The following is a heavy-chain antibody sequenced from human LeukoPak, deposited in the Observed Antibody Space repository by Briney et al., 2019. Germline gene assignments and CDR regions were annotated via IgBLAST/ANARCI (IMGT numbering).Heavy chain of an antibody. CDR2: ISGSGGST. Sequence: PGASLRLSCAASGFTFSSYAMSWVRQAPGKGLEWVSAISGSGGSTYYADSVKGRFTISRDNSKNTLYLQMNSLGAEDTAVYYCAKPHYYDSSGYYYVDYFDYWGQGTLVTVSS. D-gene: IGHD3-22*01. V-gene: IGHV3-23*01. CDR3: AKPHYYDSSGYYYVDYFDY. J-gene: IGHJ4*02. CDR1: GFTFSSYA.